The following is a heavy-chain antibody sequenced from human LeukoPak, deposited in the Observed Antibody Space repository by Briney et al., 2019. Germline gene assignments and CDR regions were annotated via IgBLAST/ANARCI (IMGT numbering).Heavy chain of an antibody. CDR1: GFTVSSNC. D-gene: IGHD4-23*01. CDR3: ATNSQAPYFYYYMDV. Sequence: PGGSLRLSCAASGFTVSSNCMSWVRQAPGKGLEWVSVIYSGGSTYYADSVKGRFTISRDNSKNTLYLQMNSLRAEDTAVYYCATNSQAPYFYYYMDVWGKGTTVTVSS. J-gene: IGHJ6*03. CDR2: IYSGGST. V-gene: IGHV3-53*01.